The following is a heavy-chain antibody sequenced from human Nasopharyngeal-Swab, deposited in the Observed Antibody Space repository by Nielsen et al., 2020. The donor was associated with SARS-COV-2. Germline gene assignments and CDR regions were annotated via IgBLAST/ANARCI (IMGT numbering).Heavy chain of an antibody. J-gene: IGHJ4*02. CDR3: AKESNTYYYDN. Sequence: GGSLRLSCAASGFTFRNHGMHWVRQAPGKGLEWVAIISSGGRTQVYADSVEGRFTISRDDPENTLYLQMNSLRPEDTAVYYCAKESNTYYYDNWGQGTLVTVSS. CDR1: GFTFRNHG. V-gene: IGHV3-30*18. CDR2: ISSGGRTQ.